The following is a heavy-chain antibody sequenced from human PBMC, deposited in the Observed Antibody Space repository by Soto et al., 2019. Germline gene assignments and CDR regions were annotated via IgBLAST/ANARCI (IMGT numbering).Heavy chain of an antibody. V-gene: IGHV4-39*01. J-gene: IGHJ4*02. CDR3: ARGVAVAGDFDY. CDR1: GGSISSSSYY. CDR2: IYYSGST. Sequence: SETLSLTCTVSGGSISSSSYYWCWIRQPPGKGLEWIGSIYYSGSTYYNPSLKSRVTISVDASKNQFSLKLSSVTAADTAVYYCARGVAVAGDFDYWGQGTLVTVSS. D-gene: IGHD6-19*01.